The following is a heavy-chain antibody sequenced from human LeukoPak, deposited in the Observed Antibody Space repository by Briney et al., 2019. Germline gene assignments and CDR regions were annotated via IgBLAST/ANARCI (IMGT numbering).Heavy chain of an antibody. J-gene: IGHJ4*02. V-gene: IGHV1-2*02. CDR2: INPNSGVT. CDR1: GYTFTDDY. D-gene: IGHD1-26*01. Sequence: ASVKVSCKASGYTFTDDYVHWVRQAPGQGLEWMGWINPNSGVTNYAQKFQGRVTMTRDTSISTAYMELSRLRSDDTAVYYCARDRYSGSYYGYWGQGTLVTVSS. CDR3: ARDRYSGSYYGY.